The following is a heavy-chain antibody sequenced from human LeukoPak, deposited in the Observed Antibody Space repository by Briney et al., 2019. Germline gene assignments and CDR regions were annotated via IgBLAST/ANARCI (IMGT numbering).Heavy chain of an antibody. Sequence: ASVKVSCKASGYTFTSYYMHWVRQAPGQGLKWMGIINPSGGSTSYAQKFQGRVTMTRDTSTSTVYMELSSLRSEDTAVYYCASGEYCSSTSCSPRIDAFDIWGQGTMVTVSS. CDR2: INPSGGST. V-gene: IGHV1-46*01. J-gene: IGHJ3*02. CDR3: ASGEYCSSTSCSPRIDAFDI. D-gene: IGHD2-2*01. CDR1: GYTFTSYY.